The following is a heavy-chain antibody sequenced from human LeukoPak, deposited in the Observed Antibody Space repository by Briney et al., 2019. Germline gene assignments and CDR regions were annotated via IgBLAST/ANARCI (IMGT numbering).Heavy chain of an antibody. D-gene: IGHD5-24*01. CDR3: AREDGYNPFDY. CDR1: GYTFTSYA. Sequence: ASVKVSCKASGYTFTSYAMHWVRQAPGQRLEWMGGINAGNGNTKYSQKFQGRVTITRDTSASTAYMELSSLRSEDTAVYYCAREDGYNPFDYWGQGTLVTVSS. CDR2: INAGNGNT. V-gene: IGHV1-3*01. J-gene: IGHJ4*02.